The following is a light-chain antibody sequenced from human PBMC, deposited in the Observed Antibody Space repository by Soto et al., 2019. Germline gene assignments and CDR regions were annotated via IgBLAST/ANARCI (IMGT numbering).Light chain of an antibody. Sequence: QSVLTQPASVSGSPGQSITISCSGTSSDIGSYNHVAWYQQFPGKSPKLMIYAVSDRPSGVSDRFSGSKSGITASLTISGLQTEDEADYYCSSYTSSSTLYVFGTGTKVTVL. CDR1: SSDIGSYNH. V-gene: IGLV2-14*03. J-gene: IGLJ1*01. CDR2: AVS. CDR3: SSYTSSSTLYV.